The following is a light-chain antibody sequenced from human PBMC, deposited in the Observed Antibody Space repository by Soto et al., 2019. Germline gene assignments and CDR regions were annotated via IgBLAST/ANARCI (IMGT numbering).Light chain of an antibody. CDR1: RSSDNS. J-gene: IGKJ4*01. V-gene: IGKV3-11*01. CDR3: QQRRYSLT. CDR2: YAS. Sequence: EVVLTQSPAILSLSLGERATLSCRASRSSDNSLAWYQHRPGQAPRLLIYYASDRATGIPARFSGSGSGTDFTLTISSLEAEDFAVYYCQQRRYSLTFGGGTKVEIK.